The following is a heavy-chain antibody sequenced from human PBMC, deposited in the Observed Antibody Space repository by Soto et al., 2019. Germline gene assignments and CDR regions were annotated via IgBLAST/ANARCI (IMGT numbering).Heavy chain of an antibody. V-gene: IGHV3-33*01. CDR2: IWYDGNNK. CDR1: GFTFSSYG. CDR3: ARGLHSLFYY. D-gene: IGHD2-21*01. Sequence: QVQLVESGGGVGQPGGSLRLSCAASGFTFSSYGMHWVRQAPGKGLEWVAVIWYDGNNKYYADSVKGRFTISRDNSNNTLYVQMTSLRAEDTAVYYCARGLHSLFYYWGQGTLVTVSS. J-gene: IGHJ4*02.